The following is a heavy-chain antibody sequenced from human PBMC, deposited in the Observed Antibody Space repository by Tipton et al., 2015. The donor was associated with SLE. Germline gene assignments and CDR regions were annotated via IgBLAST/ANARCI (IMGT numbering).Heavy chain of an antibody. D-gene: IGHD2-8*02. J-gene: IGHJ6*02. CDR1: GYSFSTYW. CDR3: ARLGYCNGGACYPASYYYYAMGV. V-gene: IGHV5-51*03. CDR2: VYPDDSDT. Sequence: QLVQSGAEIKEPGESLKISCKGSGYSFSTYWIAWVRQMPGKGLEWMGFVYPDDSDTRYSPSFQGQVTISADKSISAAYLQWSSLKASDTAMYYCARLGYCNGGACYPASYYYYAMGVWGQGTTVTVSS.